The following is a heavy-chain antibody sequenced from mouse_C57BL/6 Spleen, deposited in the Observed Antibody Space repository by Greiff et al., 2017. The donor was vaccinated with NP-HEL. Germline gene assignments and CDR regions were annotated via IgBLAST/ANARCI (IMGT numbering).Heavy chain of an antibody. CDR1: GYTFTSYW. CDR2: IYPGSGST. D-gene: IGHD1-1*01. CDR3: ARTYGSSYNFDY. J-gene: IGHJ2*01. V-gene: IGHV1-55*01. Sequence: QVHVKQPGAELVKPGASVKMSCKASGYTFTSYWITWVKQRPGQGLEWIGDIYPGSGSTNYNEKFKSKATLTVDTSSSAAYMLLSSLSSEDSAVNYCARTYGSSYNFDYWGQGTTLTVSS.